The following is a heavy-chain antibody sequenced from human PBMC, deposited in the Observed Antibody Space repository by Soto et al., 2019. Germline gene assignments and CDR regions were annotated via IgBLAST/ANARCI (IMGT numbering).Heavy chain of an antibody. CDR1: GGSITSGTYY. D-gene: IGHD3-3*01. V-gene: IGHV4-31*03. CDR3: ARGITIFGVVYFDY. CDR2: IYYSGST. Sequence: SETLSLTCTVSGGSITSGTYYWSWIRQHPGEGLEWIGYIYYSGSTYYNPSLKSRLTISVDTSKNQFSLKLSSVTAADTAVYYCARGITIFGVVYFDYWGQGTLVTVSS. J-gene: IGHJ4*02.